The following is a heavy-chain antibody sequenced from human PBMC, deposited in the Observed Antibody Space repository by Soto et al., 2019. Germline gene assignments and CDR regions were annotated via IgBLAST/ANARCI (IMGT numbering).Heavy chain of an antibody. D-gene: IGHD3-22*01. CDR2: IYYSGST. Sequence: SETLSLTCTVSGGSISSGGYYWNWIRQHPGKGLEWIGYIYYSGSTYYNPSLKSRVTISVDTSKNQFSLKLSSVTAADTAVYYCATSDKLYYDSSSPLAGAFDIWGQGTMVTVSS. CDR1: GGSISSGGYY. V-gene: IGHV4-31*03. J-gene: IGHJ3*02. CDR3: ATSDKLYYDSSSPLAGAFDI.